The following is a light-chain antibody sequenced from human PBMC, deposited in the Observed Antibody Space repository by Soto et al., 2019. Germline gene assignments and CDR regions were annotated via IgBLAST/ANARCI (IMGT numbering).Light chain of an antibody. Sequence: DIQMTQSPSTLSASVGDRVTIACRARQSINQCLALYQQKPGKAPKFLIYKASNLESGVPSRFSGSGYGTEVTLTISSLQPDDSATYYCQQCSTYPWTFGQGTKVEIK. CDR2: KAS. CDR1: QSINQC. J-gene: IGKJ1*01. V-gene: IGKV1-5*03. CDR3: QQCSTYPWT.